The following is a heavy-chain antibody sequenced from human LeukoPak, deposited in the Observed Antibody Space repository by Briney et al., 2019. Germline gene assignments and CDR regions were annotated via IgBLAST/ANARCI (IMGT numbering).Heavy chain of an antibody. J-gene: IGHJ4*02. CDR3: ARDRTGYSYGSEYYFDY. V-gene: IGHV3-11*04. CDR2: ISSSGRTI. CDR1: GFTFSDYY. Sequence: PGGSLRLSCAASGFTFSDYYMSWIRQAPGKGLEWVSYISSSGRTIYYADSVKGRLTISRDNAKNSLYLQMNSLRAEDTAVYYCARDRTGYSYGSEYYFDYWGQGTLVTVSS. D-gene: IGHD5-18*01.